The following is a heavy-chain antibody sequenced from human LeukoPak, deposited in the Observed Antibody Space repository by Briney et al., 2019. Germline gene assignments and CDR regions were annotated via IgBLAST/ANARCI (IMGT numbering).Heavy chain of an antibody. CDR3: AREPGATAAFDI. D-gene: IGHD1-26*01. CDR2: ISSSGSTV. V-gene: IGHV3-48*03. Sequence: GGSLRLSCAASGFTFSSYEMNWVRQAPGKGLEWVSYISSSGSTVYYADSVKGRFIISRDNAKNSLYLQINSLRAEDTAVYYCAREPGATAAFDIWGQGTMVTVSS. CDR1: GFTFSSYE. J-gene: IGHJ3*02.